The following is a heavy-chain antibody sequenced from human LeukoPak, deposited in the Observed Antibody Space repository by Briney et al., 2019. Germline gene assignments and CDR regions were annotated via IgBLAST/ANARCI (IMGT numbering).Heavy chain of an antibody. D-gene: IGHD1-14*01. Sequence: PSETLSLTCGVSSGSLNNYYWSWLRQAAGRGLEWIGRIYASGSTSYNPSLKSRVTMSVDTSKNQFSLKMTSVTAADTAVYYCARRSRLTPGVFDYWGQGTLVTVSS. CDR1: SGSLNNYY. V-gene: IGHV4-4*07. CDR3: ARRSRLTPGVFDY. CDR2: IYASGST. J-gene: IGHJ4*02.